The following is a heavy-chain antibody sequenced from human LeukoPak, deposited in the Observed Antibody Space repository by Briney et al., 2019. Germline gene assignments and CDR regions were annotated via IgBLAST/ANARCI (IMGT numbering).Heavy chain of an antibody. Sequence: GGSLRLSCAASGFTFSNAWMSWVRQAPGKGLEWVGRIKSKTDGGTTDYAAPVKGRFTISRDDSKNTLYLQMNSLKTEDTAVYYCTTTYYYDSSGYYYLMDVWGKGTTVTVSS. V-gene: IGHV3-15*01. CDR1: GFTFSNAW. CDR3: TTTYYYDSSGYYYLMDV. D-gene: IGHD3-22*01. J-gene: IGHJ6*03. CDR2: IKSKTDGGTT.